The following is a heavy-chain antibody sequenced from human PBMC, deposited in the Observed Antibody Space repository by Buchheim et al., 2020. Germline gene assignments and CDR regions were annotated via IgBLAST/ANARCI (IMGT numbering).Heavy chain of an antibody. CDR3: ARDSVPTAEHKYYYYGMDV. V-gene: IGHV3-33*01. CDR1: GFTFSSYG. Sequence: QVQLVESGGGVVQPGRSLRLSCVASGFTFSSYGMHWVRQAPGKGLEWVAVIWHDGRNKYYADSVKGRFTISRDNPKDTLYLQMNSLRAEDTAVYYCARDSVPTAEHKYYYYGMDVWGQGT. D-gene: IGHD2-2*01. CDR2: IWHDGRNK. J-gene: IGHJ6*02.